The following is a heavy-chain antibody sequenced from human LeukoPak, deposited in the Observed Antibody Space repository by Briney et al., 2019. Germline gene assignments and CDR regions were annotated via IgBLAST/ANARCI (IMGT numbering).Heavy chain of an antibody. D-gene: IGHD3-10*01. V-gene: IGHV3-30*02. CDR1: GFTFSSYG. CDR3: AKDVTVAYYYGSGSYDY. Sequence: PGGSLRLSCAASGFTFSSYGMHWVRQAPGKGLVWVAFIRYDGSNKYYADSVKGRFTISRDNSKNTLYLQMNSLRAEDTAVYYCAKDVTVAYYYGSGSYDYWGQGTLVTVSS. CDR2: IRYDGSNK. J-gene: IGHJ4*02.